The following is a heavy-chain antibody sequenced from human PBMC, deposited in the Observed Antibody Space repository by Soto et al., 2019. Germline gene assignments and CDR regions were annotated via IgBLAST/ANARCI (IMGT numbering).Heavy chain of an antibody. Sequence: GGSLRLSCAASGFTFSSYGMHWVRQAPGKGLEWVAVISYDGSNKYYADSVKGRFTISRDNSKNTLYLQMNSLRAEDTAVYYCAKSHIDYGMDVWGQGTTVPVSS. V-gene: IGHV3-30*18. CDR1: GFTFSSYG. CDR3: AKSHIDYGMDV. CDR2: ISYDGSNK. J-gene: IGHJ6*02.